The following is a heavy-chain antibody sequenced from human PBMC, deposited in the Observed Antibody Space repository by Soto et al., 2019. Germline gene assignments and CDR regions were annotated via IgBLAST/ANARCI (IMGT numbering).Heavy chain of an antibody. J-gene: IGHJ5*02. D-gene: IGHD2-2*01. CDR1: GFTFSSYA. CDR3: ARDSRAFDP. V-gene: IGHV3-30-3*01. CDR2: ISYDGSNK. Sequence: PGGSLRLSCAASGFTFSSYAMHWVRQAPGKGLEWVAVISYDGSNKYYADSVKGRFTISRDNSKNTLYLQMNSLRAEDTAVYYCARDSRAFDPWGQGTLVTVSS.